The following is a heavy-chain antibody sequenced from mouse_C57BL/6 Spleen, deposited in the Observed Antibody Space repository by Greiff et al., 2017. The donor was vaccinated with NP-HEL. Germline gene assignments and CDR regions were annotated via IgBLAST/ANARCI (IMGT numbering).Heavy chain of an antibody. Sequence: EVQLQQSGPELVKPGASVKISCKASGYTFTDYYMNWVKQSHGKSLEWIGDINPNNGGTSYNQKFKGKATLTVDKSSSTAYMELRGLTSEDSAVYYCATDSSGYGFDYWGQGTLVTVSA. CDR2: INPNNGGT. CDR1: GYTFTDYY. D-gene: IGHD3-2*02. J-gene: IGHJ3*01. V-gene: IGHV1-26*01. CDR3: ATDSSGYGFDY.